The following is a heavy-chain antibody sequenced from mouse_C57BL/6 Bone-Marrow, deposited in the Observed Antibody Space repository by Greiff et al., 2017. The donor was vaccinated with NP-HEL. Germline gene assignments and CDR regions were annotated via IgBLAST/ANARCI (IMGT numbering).Heavy chain of an antibody. V-gene: IGHV5-17*01. D-gene: IGHD2-4*01. CDR2: ISSGSSTI. CDR1: GFTFSDYG. CDR3: ARDYDYDVNAMDY. Sequence: DVMLVESGGGLVKPGGSLKLSCAASGFTFSDYGMHWVRQAPEKGLEWVAYISSGSSTIYYADTVKGRFTISRDNAKNTLFLQMTSLRSEDTAMYYCARDYDYDVNAMDYWGQGTSVTVSS. J-gene: IGHJ4*01.